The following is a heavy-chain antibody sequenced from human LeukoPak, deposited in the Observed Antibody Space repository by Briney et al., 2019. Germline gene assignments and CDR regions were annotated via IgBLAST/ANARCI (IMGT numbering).Heavy chain of an antibody. CDR3: ARDPDDYGDYSYFDY. CDR2: IWYDGSNK. J-gene: IGHJ4*02. Sequence: PGRSLRLSCAASGFTFSSYGMHWVRQAPGKGLEWVAVIWYDGSNKYYADSVKGRFTISRDNSKNTLFLQMNSLRAEDTAVYYCARDPDDYGDYSYFDYWGQGTLVTVSS. CDR1: GFTFSSYG. V-gene: IGHV3-33*01. D-gene: IGHD4-17*01.